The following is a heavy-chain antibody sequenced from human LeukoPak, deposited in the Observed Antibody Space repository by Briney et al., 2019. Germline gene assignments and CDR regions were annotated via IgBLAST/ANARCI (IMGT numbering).Heavy chain of an antibody. V-gene: IGHV4-30-2*01. D-gene: IGHD3-3*01. CDR1: GGSISGGGYY. CDR2: IYHNGST. J-gene: IGHJ4*02. Sequence: PSETLSLTCTVSGGSISGGGYYWPWIRQPPGKGLEWIGYIYHNGSTYYIPSLRGRVTISVDRSKNQFSLKLSSVTAADTAVYYCARDNFDLWSGYYVAYWGPGTLVTVSS. CDR3: ARDNFDLWSGYYVAY.